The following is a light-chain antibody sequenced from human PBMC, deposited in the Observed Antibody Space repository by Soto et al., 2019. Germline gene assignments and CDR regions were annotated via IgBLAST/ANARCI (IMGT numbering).Light chain of an antibody. J-gene: IGLJ1*01. Sequence: QSVLAQAASVCGSPGQTITISCTGTSNDVGGYNYVSWYQQHPDKAPTLIIYDVRYRPSGVSDRFSGSKSGNTASLTISGLQVEDEAEYFCFSFTTTSTHVFGTGTKVTVL. CDR1: SNDVGGYNY. CDR2: DVR. V-gene: IGLV2-14*01. CDR3: FSFTTTSTHV.